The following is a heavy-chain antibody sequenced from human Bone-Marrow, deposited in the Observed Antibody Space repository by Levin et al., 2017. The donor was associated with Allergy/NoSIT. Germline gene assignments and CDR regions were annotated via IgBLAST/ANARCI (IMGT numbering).Heavy chain of an antibody. D-gene: IGHD6-19*01. J-gene: IGHJ5*02. CDR3: ARDPPGIALAPTA. Sequence: GGSLRLSCAASGFTVSNNFVYWVRQAPGKGLEWVSLIYSGGTTQYADPVKGRFTISRDNSKNTVFLQLNSLRTEDTAVYYCARDPPGIALAPTAWGQGTLVTVSS. V-gene: IGHV3-53*01. CDR1: GFTVSNNF. CDR2: IYSGGTT.